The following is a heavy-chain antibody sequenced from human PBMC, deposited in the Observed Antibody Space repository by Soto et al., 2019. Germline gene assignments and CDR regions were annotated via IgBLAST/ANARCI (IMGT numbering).Heavy chain of an antibody. V-gene: IGHV5-51*01. CDR3: ARLRCPTRFQCYFDY. CDR2: IYRGDSDT. J-gene: IGHJ4*02. Sequence: PGESLKISCKGSGYTFSNYWIAWVRQRPGKGLEWMGIIYRGDSDTRYSPSFQGQVTISADKSISTAYLQWSSLKASDTAMYYCARLRCPTRFQCYFDYWGQGTLVTVSS. CDR1: GYTFSNYW. D-gene: IGHD4-17*01.